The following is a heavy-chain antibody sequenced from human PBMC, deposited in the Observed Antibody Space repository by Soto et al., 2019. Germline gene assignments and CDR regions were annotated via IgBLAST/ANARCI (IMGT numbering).Heavy chain of an antibody. V-gene: IGHV3-30*04. J-gene: IGHJ1*01. CDR2: IFYDESNK. Sequence: QVQLVESGGGVVQPGRSLRLSCAASGFSFSTYSMHWVRQAPGKGLEWVAVIFYDESNKYYGDSVKGRITISRDNSKNTLYLQMNSLRAEDTAVYYGARDLWAYCSGDCHTLQHWGQGTLVTVSS. CDR3: ARDLWAYCSGDCHTLQH. CDR1: GFSFSTYS. D-gene: IGHD2-21*02.